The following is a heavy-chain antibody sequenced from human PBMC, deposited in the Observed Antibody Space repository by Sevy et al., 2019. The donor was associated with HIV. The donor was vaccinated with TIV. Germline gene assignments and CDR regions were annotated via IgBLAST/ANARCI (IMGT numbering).Heavy chain of an antibody. D-gene: IGHD2-21*01. CDR3: ARRDVNHQFLLDY. Sequence: GGSLRLSCAASGFTFHDYAMHWVRQAPGKWLEWLSYISYDERDIYYLDSVRGRFSVSRDNSKQTLFLQMDSLGPEDTAIYYCARRDVNHQFLLDYWGQGILVTVSS. CDR2: ISYDERDI. J-gene: IGHJ4*02. CDR1: GFTFHDYA. V-gene: IGHV3-30*03.